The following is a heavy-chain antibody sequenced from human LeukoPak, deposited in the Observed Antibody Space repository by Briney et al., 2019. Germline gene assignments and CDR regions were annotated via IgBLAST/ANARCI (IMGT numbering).Heavy chain of an antibody. D-gene: IGHD2-21*01. CDR1: GGSISSYY. CDR2: IYYSGST. V-gene: IGHV4-59*01. Sequence: SETLSLTCTVSGGSISSYYWSWIRQPPGKGLEWIGYIYYSGSTNYNPSLKSRVTISVDTSKNQFSLKLSSVTAADTAVYYCASAVEGEEYYYMDVWGKGTTVTVSS. J-gene: IGHJ6*03. CDR3: ASAVEGEEYYYMDV.